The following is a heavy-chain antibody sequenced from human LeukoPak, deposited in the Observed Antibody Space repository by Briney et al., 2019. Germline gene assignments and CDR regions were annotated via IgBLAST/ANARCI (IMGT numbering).Heavy chain of an antibody. J-gene: IGHJ4*02. D-gene: IGHD5-12*01. V-gene: IGHV3-30*18. Sequence: GRCLSLSCAASGFTLSSYGMHWVRQAPGKGVEWVAVISYDGSNKYYADSVKGRFTISRDNSKNTLYLQMNSLRAEDTAVYYCAKVAAATIRLPHLNYFDYWGQGTLVTVSS. CDR3: AKVAAATIRLPHLNYFDY. CDR2: ISYDGSNK. CDR1: GFTLSSYG.